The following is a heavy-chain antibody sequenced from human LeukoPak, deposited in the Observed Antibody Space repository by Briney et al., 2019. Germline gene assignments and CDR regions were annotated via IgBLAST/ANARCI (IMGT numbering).Heavy chain of an antibody. CDR3: ARDLWNFYDDSGYCRDFDS. CDR2: IGSYRGDT. D-gene: IGHD3-22*01. CDR1: TSR. V-gene: IGHV1-18*01. J-gene: IGHJ5*01. Sequence: ASVKVSCKATSRISWVRQAPGQGLEWMGWIGSYRGDTYYAQKFQGRVTVTTDTYTSTVFMELRSLRSDDTAVYYCARDLWNFYDDSGYCRDFDSWGQGPLVTVSS.